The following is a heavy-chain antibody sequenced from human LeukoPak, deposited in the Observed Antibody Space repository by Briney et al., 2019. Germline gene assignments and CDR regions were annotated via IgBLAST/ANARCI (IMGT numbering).Heavy chain of an antibody. CDR1: GFTFSSYA. V-gene: IGHV3-30-3*01. CDR3: ATLDSSREYFQH. CDR2: ISYDGSNK. J-gene: IGHJ1*01. D-gene: IGHD6-6*01. Sequence: PGGSLRLSCAASGFTFSSYAMHWVRQAPGKGLEWVAVISYDGSNKYYADSVKGRFTISRDNAKNSLYLQMNSLRAEDTAVYYCATLDSSREYFQHWGQGTLVTVSS.